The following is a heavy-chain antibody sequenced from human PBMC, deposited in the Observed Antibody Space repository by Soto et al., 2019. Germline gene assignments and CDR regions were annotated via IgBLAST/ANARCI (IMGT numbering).Heavy chain of an antibody. V-gene: IGHV3-30*18. CDR3: AKDKARGYDYGGGSCRRLIDV. CDR1: GFTFSSYG. J-gene: IGHJ6*02. CDR2: ISYDGSNK. D-gene: IGHD3-16*02. Sequence: QVQLVESGGGVVQPGRSLRLSCAASGFTFSSYGMHWVRQAPGKGLEWVAVISYDGSNKYYADSVKGRFTISRDNSKNTQYLQMTGLRDEDTDVYYCAKDKARGYDYGGGSCRRLIDVWGQGTPVTVSS.